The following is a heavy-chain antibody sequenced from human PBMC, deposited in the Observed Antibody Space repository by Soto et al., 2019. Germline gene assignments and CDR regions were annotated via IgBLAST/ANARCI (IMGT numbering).Heavy chain of an antibody. Sequence: ASVKVSCKASGYTFTSYGISWVRQAPGQGLEWMGWISAYNGNTNYAQKLQGRVTMTTDTSTSTAYMELRSLRSDDTAVYYCAREGSIFGVVIPSSAFDIWGQGTMVTVSS. J-gene: IGHJ3*02. CDR3: AREGSIFGVVIPSSAFDI. D-gene: IGHD3-3*01. CDR1: GYTFTSYG. V-gene: IGHV1-18*01. CDR2: ISAYNGNT.